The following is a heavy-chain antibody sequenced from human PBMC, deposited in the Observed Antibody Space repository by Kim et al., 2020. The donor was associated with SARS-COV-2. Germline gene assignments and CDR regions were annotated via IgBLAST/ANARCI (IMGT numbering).Heavy chain of an antibody. CDR2: INHSGST. Sequence: SETLSLTCAVYGGSFSGYYWSWIRQPPGKGLEWIGEINHSGSTNYNPSLKSRVTISVDTSKNQFSLKLSSVTAADTAVYYCARGTTVTTLGYYYYYYGMDVWGQGTTVTVSS. J-gene: IGHJ6*02. V-gene: IGHV4-34*01. CDR1: GGSFSGYY. CDR3: ARGTTVTTLGYYYYYYGMDV. D-gene: IGHD4-17*01.